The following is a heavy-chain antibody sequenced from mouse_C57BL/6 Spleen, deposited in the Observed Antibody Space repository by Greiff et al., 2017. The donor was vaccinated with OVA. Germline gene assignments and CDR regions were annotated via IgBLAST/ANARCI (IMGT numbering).Heavy chain of an antibody. J-gene: IGHJ3*01. V-gene: IGHV14-3*01. CDR2: IDPANGNT. Sequence: EVQLQQSVAELVRPGASVKLSCTASGFNIKNTYMHWVKQRPEQGLEWIGRIDPANGNTKYAPKFQGKATITADTSSNTAYLQLSSLTSEDTAIYYCASDYGSSYGGCADWGQGTLVTVSA. CDR3: ASDYGSSYGGCAD. CDR1: GFNIKNTY. D-gene: IGHD1-1*01.